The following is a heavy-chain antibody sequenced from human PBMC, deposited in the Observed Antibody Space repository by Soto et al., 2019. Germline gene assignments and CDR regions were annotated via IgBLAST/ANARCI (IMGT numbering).Heavy chain of an antibody. CDR3: ARRPLLESHFDY. Sequence: QVHLVQSGAEARKPGASVNVSCMASGFSLNTYVGRWVRQAPGQGLEWMGWVNAASGNTQTSQKVQGRLTLTRDTSANTAYMELSSLRTEDTAVYFCARRPLLESHFDYWGQGTLVAVS. CDR2: VNAASGNT. J-gene: IGHJ4*02. CDR1: GFSLNTYV. V-gene: IGHV1-3*01.